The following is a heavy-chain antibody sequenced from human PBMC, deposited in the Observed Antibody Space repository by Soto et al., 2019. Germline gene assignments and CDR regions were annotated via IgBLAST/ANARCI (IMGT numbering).Heavy chain of an antibody. CDR2: IDPSDSYT. J-gene: IGHJ4*02. V-gene: IGHV5-10-1*01. CDR3: ATARALSASDY. CDR1: GYSFISYW. Sequence: GESLKISCKGSGYSFISYWISWVRQMPGKGLEWMGRIDPSDSYTNYSPSFQGHVTISADKSISTAYLQWSSLKASDTAMYYCATARALSASDYWGQGTLVTVSS. D-gene: IGHD6-25*01.